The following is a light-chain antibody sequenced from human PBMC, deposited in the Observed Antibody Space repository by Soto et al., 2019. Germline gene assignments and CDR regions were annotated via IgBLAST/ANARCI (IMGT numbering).Light chain of an antibody. Sequence: QPVLTQSSSASASLGSSVKLTCTLSSGHSSYIIAWHQQQPGKAPRYLMKLEGSGSYNKGSGVPDRFSGSSSGADRYLTISNLQSEDEADYYCETWDSNPQVYVFGTGTKVTVL. V-gene: IGLV4-60*03. CDR2: LEGSGSY. CDR1: SGHSSYI. CDR3: ETWDSNPQVYV. J-gene: IGLJ1*01.